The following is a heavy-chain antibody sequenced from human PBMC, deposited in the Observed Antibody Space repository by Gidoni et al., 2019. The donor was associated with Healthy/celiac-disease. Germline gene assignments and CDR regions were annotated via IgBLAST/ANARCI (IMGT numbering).Heavy chain of an antibody. CDR1: GYSFTSYW. V-gene: IGHV5-10-1*01. CDR2: IDPSDSYT. J-gene: IGHJ3*02. D-gene: IGHD3-22*01. Sequence: DVQLVQSGAEVKKPGESLRISCKGSGYSFTSYWISWVRQMPGKGLEWMGRIDPSDSYTNYSPSFQGHVTISADKSISTAYLQWSSLKASDTAMYYCARRIHYYDSSGYPLGAFDIWGQGTMVTVSS. CDR3: ARRIHYYDSSGYPLGAFDI.